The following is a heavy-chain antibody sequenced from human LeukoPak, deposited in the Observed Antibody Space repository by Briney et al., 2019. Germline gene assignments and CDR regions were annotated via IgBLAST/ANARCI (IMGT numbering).Heavy chain of an antibody. V-gene: IGHV3-74*01. D-gene: IGHD5-18*01. CDR3: ARTGTAMVSAFDI. J-gene: IGHJ3*02. CDR2: INSDGSST. Sequence: GSLRLSCAASGFTFSRYWMHWVRQAPGKGLVWVSRINSDGSSTNYAESVKGRFTISRDNAKNTLYLQMNSLRAEDTAVYYCARTGTAMVSAFDIRGQGTMVTVSS. CDR1: GFTFSRYW.